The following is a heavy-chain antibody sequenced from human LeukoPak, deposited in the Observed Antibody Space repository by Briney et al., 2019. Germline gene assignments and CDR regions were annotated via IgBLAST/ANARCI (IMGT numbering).Heavy chain of an antibody. D-gene: IGHD3-22*01. Sequence: SGTLSLTCAVYGGSFSGYYWSWIRQPPGKGLEWIGEINHSAGTKHNPSLKSRVTISLDTSKNQFSLKLSSVTAADTAVYYCARAWYYDSSGYIDYWGQGTLVTVSS. CDR3: ARAWYYDSSGYIDY. J-gene: IGHJ4*02. V-gene: IGHV4-34*01. CDR2: INHSAGT. CDR1: GGSFSGYY.